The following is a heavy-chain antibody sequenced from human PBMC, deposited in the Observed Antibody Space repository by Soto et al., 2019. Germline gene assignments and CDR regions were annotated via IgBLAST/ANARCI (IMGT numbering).Heavy chain of an antibody. CDR1: GFTFSSYA. V-gene: IGHV3-23*01. D-gene: IGHD2-15*01. CDR3: VKVGHSTPFDY. CDR2: ISGSGGST. J-gene: IGHJ4*02. Sequence: EVQLLESGGGLVQPGGSLRLSCAASGFTFSSYAMSWVRQAPGKGLEWVSAISGSGGSTYYADSVRGRFTISRDNSKNTLYLQMSSLRAEDTAVYYCVKVGHSTPFDYWGQGTLVTVSS.